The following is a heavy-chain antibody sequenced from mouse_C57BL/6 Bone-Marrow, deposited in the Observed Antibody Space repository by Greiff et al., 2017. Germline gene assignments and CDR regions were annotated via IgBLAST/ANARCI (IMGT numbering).Heavy chain of an antibody. Sequence: QVQLQQPGAELVKPGASVKLSCKASGYTFTSYWMHWVKQRPGQGLEWIGMIHPNSGSTNYNEKFKSKATLTVDKSSSTAYMQLSSLTSEDSAVYYCASSDDYDAGYYAMDYWGQGTSVTVSS. CDR2: IHPNSGST. CDR1: GYTFTSYW. V-gene: IGHV1-64*01. D-gene: IGHD2-4*01. J-gene: IGHJ4*01. CDR3: ASSDDYDAGYYAMDY.